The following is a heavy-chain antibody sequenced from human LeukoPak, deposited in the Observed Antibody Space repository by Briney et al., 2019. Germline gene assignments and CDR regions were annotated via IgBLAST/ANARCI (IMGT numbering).Heavy chain of an antibody. Sequence: GGSLRLSCAASGFTFSSYAVSWVRQAPGVGLEWVSTISGRGGSTFYADSVKGRFTISRDNSKNTLYLQMTSLRADDTAVYYCAKVYYDILTVYFHNWFNPWGQGKLVIVSS. D-gene: IGHD3-9*01. V-gene: IGHV3-23*01. J-gene: IGHJ5*02. CDR1: GFTFSSYA. CDR2: ISGRGGST. CDR3: AKVYYDILTVYFHNWFNP.